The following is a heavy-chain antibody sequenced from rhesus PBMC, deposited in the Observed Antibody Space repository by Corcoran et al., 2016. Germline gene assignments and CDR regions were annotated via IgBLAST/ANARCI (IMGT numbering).Heavy chain of an antibody. Sequence: QVQLQESGPGLVKPSETLSLTCAVSGGSINDGFFWNWIRQPPGKGLEWVGNIYGNRATTYYNPSLTSRITISKDTSQNHFFLKLTSVTAADTAVYFCARVKYNSLDIWGRGVLVTVSS. V-gene: IGHV4S9*01. CDR2: IYGNRATT. D-gene: IGHD3-34*01. CDR3: ARVKYNSLDI. CDR1: GGSINDGFF. J-gene: IGHJ5-2*02.